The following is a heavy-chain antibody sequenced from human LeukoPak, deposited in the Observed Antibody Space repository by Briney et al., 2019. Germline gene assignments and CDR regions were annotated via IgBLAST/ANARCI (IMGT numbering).Heavy chain of an antibody. D-gene: IGHD6-13*01. CDR1: GFTFSSYA. CDR2: ISYDGSNK. V-gene: IGHV3-30-3*01. CDR3: ARAVAAAVILDH. J-gene: IGHJ4*02. Sequence: GGSPRLSCAASGFTFSSYAMHWVRQAPGKGLEWVAVISYDGSNKYYADSVKGRFTISRDNSKNTLYLQMNSLRAEDTAVYYCARAVAAAVILDHWGQGTLVTVSS.